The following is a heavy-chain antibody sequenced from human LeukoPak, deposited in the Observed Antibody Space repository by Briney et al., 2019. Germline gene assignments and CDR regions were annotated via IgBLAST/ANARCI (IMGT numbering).Heavy chain of an antibody. CDR3: AKDLSGSHTY. CDR2: ISYDGSNK. D-gene: IGHD1-26*01. V-gene: IGHV3-30*18. J-gene: IGHJ4*02. CDR1: GFTFSSYG. Sequence: GGSLRLSCGASGFTFSSYGMHWVRQAPGKGLEWVAVISYDGSNKYYADSVKGRFTISRDNSKNTLYLQMNSLRAEDTAVYYCAKDLSGSHTYWGQGTLVTVSS.